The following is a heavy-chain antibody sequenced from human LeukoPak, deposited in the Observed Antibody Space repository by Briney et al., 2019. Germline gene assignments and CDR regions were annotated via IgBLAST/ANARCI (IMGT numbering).Heavy chain of an antibody. Sequence: SETLSLTCTVSGGSVSSGSYYWSWIRQPPGKGLEWIGYIYYSGSTNYNPSLKSRVTISVDTSKNQFSLKLSSVTAADTAVYYCARSRYCSSTSCYHGMDVWGQGTTVTVS. D-gene: IGHD2-2*01. CDR2: IYYSGST. CDR1: GGSVSSGSYY. CDR3: ARSRYCSSTSCYHGMDV. V-gene: IGHV4-61*01. J-gene: IGHJ6*02.